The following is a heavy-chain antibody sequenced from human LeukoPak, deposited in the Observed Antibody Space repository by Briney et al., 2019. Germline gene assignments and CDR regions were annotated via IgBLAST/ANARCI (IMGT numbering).Heavy chain of an antibody. CDR2: ISGSDGST. CDR3: AKDRRIAVDGNDY. D-gene: IGHD6-19*01. J-gene: IGHJ4*02. V-gene: IGHV3-23*01. Sequence: RGALRLSFSASGFTFSSYSISWVRQAPGKGLELVSVISGSDGSTYYADSVKGRFTIARDNTKNTLYLQMNSLKAEDTAVYYCAKDRRIAVDGNDYWGQGTLVTVSS. CDR1: GFTFSSYS.